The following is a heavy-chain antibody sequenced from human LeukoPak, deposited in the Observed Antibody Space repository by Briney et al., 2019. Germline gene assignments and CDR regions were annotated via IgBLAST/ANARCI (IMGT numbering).Heavy chain of an antibody. CDR3: AKDGKWLRFPDY. CDR1: GFTFSSYG. CDR2: ISYDGSNK. Sequence: PGGSLRLSCAVSGFTFSSYGMHWVRQAPGKGLEWVAVISYDGSNKYYADSVKGRFTISRDNSKNTLYLQMNSLRAEDTAVYYCAKDGKWLRFPDYWGQGTLVTVSS. V-gene: IGHV3-30*18. J-gene: IGHJ4*02. D-gene: IGHD5-12*01.